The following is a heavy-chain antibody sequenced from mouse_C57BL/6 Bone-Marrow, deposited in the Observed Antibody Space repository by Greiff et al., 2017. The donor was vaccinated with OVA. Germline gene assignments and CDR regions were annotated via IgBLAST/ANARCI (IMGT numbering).Heavy chain of an antibody. J-gene: IGHJ1*03. D-gene: IGHD2-2*01. Sequence: EVMLVESGEGLVKPGGSLKLSCAASGFTFSSYAMSWVRQTPEKRLEWVAYISSGGDYIYYADTVKGRFTISRDNARNTLYLQMSSLKSEDTAMYYCTSIYDGYGDWYFDVWGTGTTVTVSS. CDR2: ISSGGDYI. CDR1: GFTFSSYA. CDR3: TSIYDGYGDWYFDV. V-gene: IGHV5-9-1*02.